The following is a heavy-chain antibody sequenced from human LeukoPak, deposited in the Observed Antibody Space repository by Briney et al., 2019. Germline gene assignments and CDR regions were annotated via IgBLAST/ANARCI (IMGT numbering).Heavy chain of an antibody. CDR1: GIIFSNYN. CDR3: ACMDYGDPRLDY. Sequence: PGGSLRLSCEASGIIFSNYNMNWVRRAPGKGLEWISYISSSSGTIYYADSVKGGFTISRDNARDSLYLQMNGLRAEDTAVYYCACMDYGDPRLDYWGQGTLVTVSS. D-gene: IGHD4-17*01. J-gene: IGHJ4*02. CDR2: ISSSSGTI. V-gene: IGHV3-48*01.